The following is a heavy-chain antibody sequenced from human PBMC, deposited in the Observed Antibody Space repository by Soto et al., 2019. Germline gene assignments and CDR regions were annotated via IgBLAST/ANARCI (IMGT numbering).Heavy chain of an antibody. CDR2: ISYDGSNK. CDR3: ARETPGSTPFDF. CDR1: GFSFSSYV. D-gene: IGHD2-15*01. Sequence: PGGSLRLSCAAYGFSFSSYVMHWVRQAPGKGLEWVALISYDGSNKQYGDSVKGRFTISRDNSKNTLYLQVNSLRAEDTAVYYCARETPGSTPFDFLCQEAQLTISS. J-gene: IGHJ4*02. V-gene: IGHV3-30*03.